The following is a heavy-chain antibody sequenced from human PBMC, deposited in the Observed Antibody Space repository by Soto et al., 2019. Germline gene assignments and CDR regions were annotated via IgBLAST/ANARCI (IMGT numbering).Heavy chain of an antibody. Sequence: SETLSLTCTVSGGPIRRRGYYWSWIRHRPGEGLEWIGFFYYSGITDYNPSLRSRVTISADTSRNQVFLNMYSVTAEDTAVYYSAKGHDASGSYSRASDSWGQGTLVNVSS. CDR1: GGPIRRRGYY. CDR3: AKGHDASGSYSRASDS. CDR2: FYYSGIT. V-gene: IGHV4-31*03. D-gene: IGHD3-10*01. J-gene: IGHJ5*02.